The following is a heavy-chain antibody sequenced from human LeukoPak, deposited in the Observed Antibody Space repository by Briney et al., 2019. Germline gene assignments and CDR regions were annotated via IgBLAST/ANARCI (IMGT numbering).Heavy chain of an antibody. CDR2: ICPGDSDT. CDR1: GYGFSSYW. D-gene: IGHD4-23*01. J-gene: IGHJ4*02. V-gene: IGHV5-51*01. Sequence: GESLKISFQGSGYGFSSYWIGWVRQMPRKSLEYMGIICPGDSDTRYSQSFQGQVTISADKSITTAYLQWSSLKASDTAMYYCARHTTVGGSLRFDYWGQGTLVTVSS. CDR3: ARHTTVGGSLRFDY.